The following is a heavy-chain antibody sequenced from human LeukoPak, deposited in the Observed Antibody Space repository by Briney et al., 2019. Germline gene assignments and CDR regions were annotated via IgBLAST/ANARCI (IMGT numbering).Heavy chain of an antibody. CDR2: ISTGSLTI. CDR3: ARQVAAADFDF. D-gene: IGHD2-15*01. V-gene: IGHV3-48*02. Sequence: GGSLRLSCAASGFTFSSYSMNWVREAPGKGLEWVSFISTGSLTIYYADSVKGRFTISRDDARNSLYLQMNRRRDEDTAVYCCARQVAAADFDFWGQGTVVTVSS. J-gene: IGHJ4*02. CDR1: GFTFSSYS.